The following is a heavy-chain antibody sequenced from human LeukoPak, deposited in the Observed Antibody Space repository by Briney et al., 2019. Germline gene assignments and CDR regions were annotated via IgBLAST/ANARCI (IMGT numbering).Heavy chain of an antibody. D-gene: IGHD3-22*01. CDR2: IYYSGST. Sequence: SETLSLTCTVSGGSISSYYWSWIRQPPGKGLEWIGYIYYSGSTNYNPSLKSRVTISVDTSKNQFSLKLSSVTAADTAVYYCARATYYYDSSGYYRRGAFDYWGQGTLVTVSS. J-gene: IGHJ4*02. CDR1: GGSISSYY. V-gene: IGHV4-59*01. CDR3: ARATYYYDSSGYYRRGAFDY.